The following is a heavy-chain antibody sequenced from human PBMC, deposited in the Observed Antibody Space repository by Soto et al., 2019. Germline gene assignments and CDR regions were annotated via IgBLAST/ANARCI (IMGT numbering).Heavy chain of an antibody. CDR1: GFTFSSFS. V-gene: IGHV3-64D*06. CDR2: MSSDGGRI. Sequence: GGSLRLSCSASGFTFSSFSMHWVRQSPGKGLEYVSHMSSDGGRIYYADSVKGRFTISRDNSKNMLYLQMSSLRPDDSAVYYCTRGPRSTSTGTGAFWGQGTLVTVS. D-gene: IGHD1-1*01. CDR3: TRGPRSTSTGTGAF. J-gene: IGHJ4*02.